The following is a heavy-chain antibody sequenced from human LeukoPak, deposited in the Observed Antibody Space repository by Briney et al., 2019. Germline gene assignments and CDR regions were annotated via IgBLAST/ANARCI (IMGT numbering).Heavy chain of an antibody. Sequence: GGSLRLSCAVSGLTFRSYWMSWVRQAPGKGLEWVANINQEGSEKYFVDSVRGRFTISRDNAKNSLHLQMNTLRAEDTAVYYCARERDGRLFDYWGQGTLVTVSS. CDR3: ARERDGRLFDY. J-gene: IGHJ4*02. V-gene: IGHV3-7*01. D-gene: IGHD5-24*01. CDR1: GLTFRSYW. CDR2: INQEGSEK.